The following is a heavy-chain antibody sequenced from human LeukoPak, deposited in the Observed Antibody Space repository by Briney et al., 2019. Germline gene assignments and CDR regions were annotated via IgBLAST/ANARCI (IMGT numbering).Heavy chain of an antibody. CDR2: INSDGSST. V-gene: IGHV3-74*01. Sequence: GGSLRLSCAASGFTFSSYWMHWVRQAPGKGLVWVSHINSDGSSTNYADSVKGRFTISRDNAKNTLYLQMNSLRAEDTAEYYCARTGIAARPTVWFDPWGQGTLVTVSS. J-gene: IGHJ5*02. CDR3: ARTGIAARPTVWFDP. D-gene: IGHD6-6*01. CDR1: GFTFSSYW.